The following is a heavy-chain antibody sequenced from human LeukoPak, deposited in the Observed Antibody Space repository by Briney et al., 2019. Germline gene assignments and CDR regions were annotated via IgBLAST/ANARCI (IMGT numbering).Heavy chain of an antibody. CDR3: AKVLTGYCGSTSCPFDS. CDR1: GFTFSSYG. V-gene: IGHV3-30*02. Sequence: GGSLRLSCTASGFTFSSYGMHWVRQAPGKGLEWVAYIRYHGRNTNYADSVKGRFPISRDNSKDTLFLQMSSLRAEDTAVYYCAKVLTGYCGSTSCPFDSWGQGTLVTVSS. D-gene: IGHD2-2*01. CDR2: IRYHGRNT. J-gene: IGHJ4*02.